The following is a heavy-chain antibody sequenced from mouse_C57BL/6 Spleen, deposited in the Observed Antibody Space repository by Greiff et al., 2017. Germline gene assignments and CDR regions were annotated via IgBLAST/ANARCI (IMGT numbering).Heavy chain of an antibody. J-gene: IGHJ4*01. CDR2: IYPGNGST. CDR3: ASSHRDYGSSSYAMDY. Sequence: QVQLQQSGAELVRPGASVKMSCKASGYTFTSYYMHWVKQTPGQGLEWIGVIYPGNGSTSYNQKFKGKATLTVDNSSSPAYMQLSSLTSEDSAVYYCASSHRDYGSSSYAMDYWGQGTSVTVSS. CDR1: GYTFTSYY. D-gene: IGHD1-1*01. V-gene: IGHV1-12*01.